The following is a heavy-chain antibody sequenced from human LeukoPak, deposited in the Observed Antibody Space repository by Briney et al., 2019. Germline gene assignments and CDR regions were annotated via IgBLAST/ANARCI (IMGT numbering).Heavy chain of an antibody. D-gene: IGHD1-26*01. Sequence: PSETLSLTCAVYGGSFSGYYWSWIRQPPGKGLEWIGEINHSGSTNYNPSLKSRVTISVDTSKNQFSLKLSSVTAADTAVYYCARVLSYRAGFDYWGQGTLVTVSS. CDR2: INHSGST. V-gene: IGHV4-34*01. J-gene: IGHJ4*02. CDR3: ARVLSYRAGFDY. CDR1: GGSFSGYY.